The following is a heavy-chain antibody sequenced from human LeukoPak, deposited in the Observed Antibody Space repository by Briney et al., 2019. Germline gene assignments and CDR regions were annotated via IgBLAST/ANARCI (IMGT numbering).Heavy chain of an antibody. V-gene: IGHV3-21*01. CDR3: ARRYSTSWTLDP. D-gene: IGHD2-2*01. J-gene: IGHJ5*02. CDR1: GFTFRTYS. Sequence: GGSLRLSCAASGFTFRTYSMNWVRQAPGKGLEWVSSISTSSSYIYYGDSVKGRFTISRDNTKNTLYLQMNSLRVEDTAVYYCARRYSTSWTLDPWGQGTLVTVSS. CDR2: ISTSSSYI.